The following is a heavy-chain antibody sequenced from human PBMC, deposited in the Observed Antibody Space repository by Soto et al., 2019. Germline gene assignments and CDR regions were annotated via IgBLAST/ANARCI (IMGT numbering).Heavy chain of an antibody. D-gene: IGHD3-16*02. Sequence: TLSLTCAVYGGSFSGYYWIWIRQPPGKGLEWIGEINHSGSTNYNPSLKSRVTISVDTSKNQFSLKLSSVTAADTAVYYCARTGRAWGSYPRAWFXPWGQGTLVXVSS. V-gene: IGHV4-34*01. CDR2: INHSGST. J-gene: IGHJ5*02. CDR3: ARTGRAWGSYPRAWFXP. CDR1: GGSFSGYY.